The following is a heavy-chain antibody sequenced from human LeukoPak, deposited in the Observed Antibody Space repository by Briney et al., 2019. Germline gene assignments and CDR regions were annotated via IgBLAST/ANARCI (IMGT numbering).Heavy chain of an antibody. CDR1: GGTFSSYA. D-gene: IGHD3-10*01. CDR2: VIPIFGTA. J-gene: IGHJ3*02. V-gene: IGHV1-69*13. Sequence: SVKVSCKASGGTFSSYAISWVRKAPGQGLEWMGGVIPIFGTANYAQKFQGRVTITADESTSTAYIELSSLRSEDTAVYYCARDTITMVRGKSARSSPAFDIWGQGTMVTVSS. CDR3: ARDTITMVRGKSARSSPAFDI.